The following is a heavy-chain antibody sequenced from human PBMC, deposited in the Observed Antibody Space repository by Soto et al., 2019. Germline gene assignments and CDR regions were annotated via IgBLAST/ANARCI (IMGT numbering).Heavy chain of an antibody. CDR3: AHTVARGAYWETFDY. CDR2: IYRDDDK. D-gene: IGHD1-26*01. J-gene: IGHJ4*02. CDR1: GFSLTTNGVG. Sequence: QITLKESGPTLVKPTQTLTLTCTVSGFSLTTNGVGVGWFRQPPGKALEWLALIYRDDDKRYRPSLQSRVTVXXDXTXXQVVLTMTNMDPVDTATYYCAHTVARGAYWETFDYWGQGTLVTVSS. V-gene: IGHV2-5*02.